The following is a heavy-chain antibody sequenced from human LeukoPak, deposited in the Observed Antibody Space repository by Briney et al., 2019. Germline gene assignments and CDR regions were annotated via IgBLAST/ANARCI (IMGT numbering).Heavy chain of an antibody. Sequence: ETLSLTCTVSGGSISSSSYYWGWIRQPPGKGLEWVSSISSSSSYIYYAASVKGRFTISRDNAKNSLYLQMNSLRAEDTAVYYCARTKRYYYGSGSYYNPTHPDAFDIWGQGTMVTVSS. J-gene: IGHJ3*02. CDR3: ARTKRYYYGSGSYYNPTHPDAFDI. CDR2: ISSSSSYI. CDR1: GGSISSSS. D-gene: IGHD3-10*01. V-gene: IGHV3-21*01.